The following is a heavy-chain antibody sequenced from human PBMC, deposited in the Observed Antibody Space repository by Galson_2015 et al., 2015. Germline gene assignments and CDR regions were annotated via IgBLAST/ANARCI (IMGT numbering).Heavy chain of an antibody. D-gene: IGHD5-12*01. Sequence: SLRLSCAASELTFRNYAMSWVRQAPGKGLEWVSAITGSAGSTYYAESVKGRFTISRDISKNTLYLQMNSLRAEDTAVYYCAKDGAFSGYGQNWFDSWGQGALVTVSS. J-gene: IGHJ5*01. V-gene: IGHV3-23*01. CDR1: ELTFRNYA. CDR2: ITGSAGST. CDR3: AKDGAFSGYGQNWFDS.